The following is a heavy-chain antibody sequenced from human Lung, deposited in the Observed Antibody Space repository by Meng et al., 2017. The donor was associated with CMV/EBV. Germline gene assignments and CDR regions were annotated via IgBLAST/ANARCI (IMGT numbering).Heavy chain of an antibody. CDR3: VTETGYNYDN. J-gene: IGHJ4*02. D-gene: IGHD5-24*01. Sequence: HLNLPESGPGQVPHSETLSLTCSVSGGSISSSSYYWVWIRQSPGKGLEWIGSIYFSGNTYYNPSLKSRVTMSVGTAQNKFSLTLRSVTAADTAVYYCVTETGYNYDNWGQGALVTVSS. V-gene: IGHV4-39*07. CDR1: GGSISSSSYY. CDR2: IYFSGNT.